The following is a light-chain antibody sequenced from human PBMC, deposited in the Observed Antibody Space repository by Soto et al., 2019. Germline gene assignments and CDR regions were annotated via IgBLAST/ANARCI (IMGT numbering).Light chain of an antibody. J-gene: IGKJ4*01. Sequence: DIQMTQSPSTLSASVGDRVTITCRASQDISNYLGWYQQKPGTAPKLLIYAASTLQSGVPSRFSGSGSGTEFTLTISSLQPEDFATYYCQQLNGYLTFGGGTKVDIK. CDR3: QQLNGYLT. CDR1: QDISNY. CDR2: AAS. V-gene: IGKV1-9*01.